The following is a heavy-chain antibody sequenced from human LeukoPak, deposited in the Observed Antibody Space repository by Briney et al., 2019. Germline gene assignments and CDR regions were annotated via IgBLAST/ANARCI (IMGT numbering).Heavy chain of an antibody. CDR2: ISAGATTT. J-gene: IGHJ4*02. D-gene: IGHD2-21*02. CDR3: ANPCSDGVCYPDY. Sequence: PGGSLRLSCETSGFTFTSYAVSWVRQAPGKGLEWVSAISAGATTTYYADSVKGRFTISRDDSRNTLCLQMDSLRVEDTAVYYCANPCSDGVCYPDYWGQGTLVTVSS. V-gene: IGHV3-23*01. CDR1: GFTFTSYA.